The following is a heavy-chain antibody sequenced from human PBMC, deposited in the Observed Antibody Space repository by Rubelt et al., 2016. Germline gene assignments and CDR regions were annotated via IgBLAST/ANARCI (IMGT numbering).Heavy chain of an antibody. V-gene: IGHV4-39*02. CDR3: ARLIIATHPDY. D-gene: IGHD2-15*01. Sequence: QLQLQESGPGLVKPSETLSLTCTVSGGAISTSFYYWGWIRQPPAKGLEWIGTMYHSGSTYYNPSLKSRVTISVDTSNNHCSLKLNSVTAADTAVYYCARLIIATHPDYWGQGTLVTVAS. CDR1: GGAISTSFYY. J-gene: IGHJ4*02. CDR2: MYHSGST.